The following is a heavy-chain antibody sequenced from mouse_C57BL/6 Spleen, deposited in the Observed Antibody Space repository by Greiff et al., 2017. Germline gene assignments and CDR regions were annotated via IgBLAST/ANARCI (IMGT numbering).Heavy chain of an antibody. V-gene: IGHV1-64*01. CDR3: ARRVYEYGQAWFGY. Sequence: VQLQQPGAELVKPGASVKLSCKASGYTFTSYWMHWVKQRPGQGLEWIGMIHPNSGSTNYNEKFKSKATLTVDKSSSTAYMQLSSLTSEDSAVYYCARRVYEYGQAWFGYWGQGTLVAVSA. CDR2: IHPNSGST. D-gene: IGHD2-4*01. CDR1: GYTFTSYW. J-gene: IGHJ3*01.